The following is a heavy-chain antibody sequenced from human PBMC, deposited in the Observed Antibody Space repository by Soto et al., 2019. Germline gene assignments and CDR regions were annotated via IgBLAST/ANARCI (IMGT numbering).Heavy chain of an antibody. CDR2: IYSGGST. V-gene: IGHV3-66*01. J-gene: IGHJ4*02. CDR3: AAHYGAAAFDY. D-gene: IGHD3-10*01. CDR1: GFTVSSNY. Sequence: EVQLVESGGGLVQPGGSLRLSCAASGFTVSSNYMSWVRQAPGKGLEWVSVIYSGGSTYYADSVKGRFPISRDNSKNTLSLQMNSLRAEDTAVYYCAAHYGAAAFDYWGQGTLVTVSS.